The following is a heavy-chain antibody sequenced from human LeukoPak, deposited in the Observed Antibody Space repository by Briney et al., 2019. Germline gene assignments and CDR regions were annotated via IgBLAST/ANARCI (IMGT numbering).Heavy chain of an antibody. Sequence: PGGSLRLSCAASGFTFSSYSMNWVRQAPGKGLEWVSYISSSSSTIYYADSVKGRFTISRDNAKNSLYLQMNSLRAEDTAVYYCAREAVITIFGVVSDAFDIWGQGTMVTVSS. D-gene: IGHD3-3*01. V-gene: IGHV3-48*01. CDR2: ISSSSSTI. CDR1: GFTFSSYS. CDR3: AREAVITIFGVVSDAFDI. J-gene: IGHJ3*02.